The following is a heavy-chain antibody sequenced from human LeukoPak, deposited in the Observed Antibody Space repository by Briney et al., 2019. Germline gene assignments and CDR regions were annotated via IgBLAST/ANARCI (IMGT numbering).Heavy chain of an antibody. Sequence: SETLSLTCAVYGGSFSGYYWSWIRQPPGKGLEWIGYIYYTGSTNYNPSLKSRVTMSVDTSKNQISLKLSSVTAADSAVYYCVRRVRYFGQNDYWGQGTLVTVSS. J-gene: IGHJ4*02. CDR3: VRRVRYFGQNDY. CDR1: GGSFSGYY. V-gene: IGHV4-59*08. CDR2: IYYTGST. D-gene: IGHD3-9*01.